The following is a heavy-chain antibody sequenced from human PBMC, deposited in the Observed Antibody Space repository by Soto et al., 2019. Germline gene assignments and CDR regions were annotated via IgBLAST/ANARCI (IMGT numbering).Heavy chain of an antibody. CDR2: IWYDGSIK. J-gene: IGHJ4*02. CDR3: VKGHDSSGYCDVRGDHFDN. Sequence: GGSLRLSCAASGVTFSSYGMHWVRQAPGKGLEWVAVIWYDGSIKSYADSVKGRFTISRDISKDTLYLQMNSLRAEDTAVYYCVKGHDSSGYCDVRGDHFDNWGQGTVVTVSS. V-gene: IGHV3-33*06. D-gene: IGHD3-22*01. CDR1: GVTFSSYG.